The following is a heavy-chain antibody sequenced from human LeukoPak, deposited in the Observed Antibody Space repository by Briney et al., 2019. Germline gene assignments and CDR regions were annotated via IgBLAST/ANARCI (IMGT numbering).Heavy chain of an antibody. J-gene: IGHJ4*02. CDR3: ARARHGYIYGYRPNELGHFFDY. V-gene: IGHV4-39*07. Sequence: PSETLSLTCTVSGGSISRSGYYWGWIRQTPGKGLERIGSIYYSGSTYYKSSLKSRVTISLDTSKNQFSLKLSSVTAADTAVYYCARARHGYIYGYRPNELGHFFDYWGQGTLVTVSS. CDR1: GGSISRSGYY. CDR2: IYYSGST. D-gene: IGHD5-18*01.